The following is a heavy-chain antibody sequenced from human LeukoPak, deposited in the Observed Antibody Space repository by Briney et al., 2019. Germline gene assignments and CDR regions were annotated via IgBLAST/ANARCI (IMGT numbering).Heavy chain of an antibody. CDR2: IIPIFGTA. CDR1: GGTFSSYA. Sequence: SVKVSCKASGGTFSSYAISWVRQAPGQGLEWMGGIIPIFGTANYAQKFQGRVTITTDESTSTAYMELSSLRSEDTAVYYCARAGYNQDDAFDIWGQGTMVTVSS. V-gene: IGHV1-69*05. CDR3: ARAGYNQDDAFDI. J-gene: IGHJ3*02. D-gene: IGHD1-1*01.